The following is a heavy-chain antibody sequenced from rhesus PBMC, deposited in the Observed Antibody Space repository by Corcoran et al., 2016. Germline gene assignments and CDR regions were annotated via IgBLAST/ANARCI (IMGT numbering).Heavy chain of an antibody. V-gene: IGHV4-173*01. J-gene: IGHJ5-1*01. D-gene: IGHD4-35*01. CDR3: ARGTTVTLHRFDV. CDR2: ISGRGQTA. Sequence: QLQLQESGPGLVKPSETLSLTCAVSGGSIGSDYWSWIRQPPGKGLRWIGHISGRGQTAYYHPSLKSRVTVSTDTPKNHFSMKLISVTAADTAVYFCARGTTVTLHRFDVWGPGVQVTVSS. CDR1: GGSIGSDY.